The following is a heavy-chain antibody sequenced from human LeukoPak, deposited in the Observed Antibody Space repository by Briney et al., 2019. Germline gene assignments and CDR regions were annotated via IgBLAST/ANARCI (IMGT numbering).Heavy chain of an antibody. CDR2: ISGYNGNT. D-gene: IGHD1-26*01. CDR3: ARVTWDTRGFFPNRYFDS. CDR1: GHTFTSHG. Sequence: VASVKVSCKASGHTFTSHGISWVRQAPGLGLEWMASISGYNGNTDYAEKVQGRVTMTTDKSKSTAYMELKMLRSDDTDVYYCARVTWDTRGFFPNRYFDSWGQGTLVTVSS. V-gene: IGHV1-18*01. J-gene: IGHJ4*02.